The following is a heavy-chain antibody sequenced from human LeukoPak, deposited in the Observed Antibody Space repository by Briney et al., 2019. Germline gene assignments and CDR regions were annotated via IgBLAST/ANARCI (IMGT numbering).Heavy chain of an antibody. CDR2: IYYSGST. CDR3: ARNGYSYGYNWFDP. Sequence: SETLSLTCTVSGGALSDFYWGWIRQSPGKGLEWIGYIYYSGSTNYNPSLKSRVTISVDTSKNQFSLKLSSVTAADTAVYYCARNGYSYGYNWFDPWGQGTLVTVSS. D-gene: IGHD5-18*01. V-gene: IGHV4-59*08. CDR1: GGALSDFY. J-gene: IGHJ5*02.